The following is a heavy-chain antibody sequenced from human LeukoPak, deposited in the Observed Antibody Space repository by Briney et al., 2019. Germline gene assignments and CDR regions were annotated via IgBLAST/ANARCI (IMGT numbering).Heavy chain of an antibody. V-gene: IGHV1-2*02. J-gene: IGHJ6*03. CDR3: ARDIVVVVAATIPEYYYYYYMDV. Sequence: ASVKVSCKASGYTFTGYYMHWVRQAPGQGLEWMGWINPNSGGTNYAQKFQGRVTMTRDTSISTAYMELSRLRSDDTAVYYCARDIVVVVAATIPEYYYYYYMDVWGKGTTVTVSS. CDR2: INPNSGGT. D-gene: IGHD2-15*01. CDR1: GYTFTGYY.